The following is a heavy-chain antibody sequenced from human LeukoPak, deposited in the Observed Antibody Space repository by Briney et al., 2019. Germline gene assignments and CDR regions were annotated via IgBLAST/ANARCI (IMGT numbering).Heavy chain of an antibody. J-gene: IGHJ4*02. V-gene: IGHV3-23*01. D-gene: IGHD6-19*01. CDR2: LSSSGGAT. CDR3: AKGYSSGWHTYFDC. CDR1: GSTLSNYA. Sequence: GGSLRLSCAASGSTLSNYAMSWVRQAPGEGLEWVSTLSSSGGATYYADSVKGRFTISRDSSRNTLFLQMNSLRTEDTALYFCAKGYSSGWHTYFDCWGQGTLVTVSS.